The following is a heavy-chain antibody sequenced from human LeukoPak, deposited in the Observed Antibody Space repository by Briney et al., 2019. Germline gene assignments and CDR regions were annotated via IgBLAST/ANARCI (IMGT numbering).Heavy chain of an antibody. V-gene: IGHV3-30-3*01. CDR1: GFTFSSYA. CDR3: AKDFGAAAGTGGNWFDP. CDR2: ISYDGSNK. D-gene: IGHD6-13*01. J-gene: IGHJ5*02. Sequence: GGSLRLSCAASGFTFSSYAMHWVRQAPGKGLEWVAVISYDGSNKYYADSAKGRFTISRDNSKNTLYLQMNSLRAEDTAVYYCAKDFGAAAGTGGNWFDPWGQGTLVTVSS.